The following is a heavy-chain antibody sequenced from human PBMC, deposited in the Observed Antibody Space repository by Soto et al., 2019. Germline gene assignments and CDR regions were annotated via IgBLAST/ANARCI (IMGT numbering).Heavy chain of an antibody. CDR3: ASRHSSPYFDY. CDR2: IYYSGST. J-gene: IGHJ4*02. Sequence: QVQLQESGPGLVKPSQTLSLTCTVSGGSISSGDYYWSWIRQPPGKGMEWLGCIYYSGSTYYNPTLKSRVTISVDTSKNQFSLKLNSVTAADTAVYYCASRHSSPYFDYWGQGTLVTVSS. CDR1: GGSISSGDYY. D-gene: IGHD6-13*01. V-gene: IGHV4-30-4*01.